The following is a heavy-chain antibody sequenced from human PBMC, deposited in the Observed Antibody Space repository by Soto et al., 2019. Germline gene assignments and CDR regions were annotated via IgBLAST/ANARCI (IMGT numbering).Heavy chain of an antibody. Sequence: PGGSLRLSCAASGFTFSNAWMNWVRQAPGKGLEWVGRIKSKTDGGTTDYAAPVKGRFTISRDDSKNTLYLQMNSLKTEDTAVYYCTTDRTRLLAVMVRGVIDAFDIWGQGTMVTVSS. CDR1: GFTFSNAW. D-gene: IGHD3-10*01. CDR2: IKSKTDGGTT. V-gene: IGHV3-15*07. CDR3: TTDRTRLLAVMVRGVIDAFDI. J-gene: IGHJ3*02.